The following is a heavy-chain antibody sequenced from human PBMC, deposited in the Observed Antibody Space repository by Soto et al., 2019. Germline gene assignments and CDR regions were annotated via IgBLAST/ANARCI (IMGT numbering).Heavy chain of an antibody. V-gene: IGHV1-8*01. D-gene: IGHD1-7*01. Sequence: QVQLVQSGAEVKKPGASVKVSCKASGYTLTSYDINWVRQATGQGLEWMGWMNPNSGNTGYAQKFQGRVTMTRNTSIGTAYMELSSLRSEDTAVYYCARSRNWNYFYYYGMDVWGQGTTVTVSS. CDR2: MNPNSGNT. J-gene: IGHJ6*02. CDR3: ARSRNWNYFYYYGMDV. CDR1: GYTLTSYD.